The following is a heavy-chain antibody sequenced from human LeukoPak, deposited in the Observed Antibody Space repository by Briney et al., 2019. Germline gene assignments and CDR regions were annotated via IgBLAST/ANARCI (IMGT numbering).Heavy chain of an antibody. CDR3: ARDRKAPRYWLDY. CDR1: GFTFSSYA. D-gene: IGHD1-14*01. Sequence: PGGSLRLSCAASGFTFSSYAMNWVRQAPGKGLEWVSYISSSSSTIYYADSVKGRFTISRDNAKNSLYLQMNSLRAEDTAVYYCARDRKAPRYWLDYWGQGTLVTVSS. CDR2: ISSSSSTI. V-gene: IGHV3-48*04. J-gene: IGHJ4*02.